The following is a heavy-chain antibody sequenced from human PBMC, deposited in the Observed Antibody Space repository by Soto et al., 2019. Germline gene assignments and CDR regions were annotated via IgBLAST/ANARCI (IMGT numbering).Heavy chain of an antibody. V-gene: IGHV1-2*04. D-gene: IGHD3-10*01. Sequence: GASVKVSCKASGYTFTGYYMHWVRQAPGQGLEWMGWINPNSGGTNYAQKFQGWVTMTRDTSISTAYMELSRLRSDDTAVYYCARDRRFGESNDAFDIWGQGTMVTVSS. CDR1: GYTFTGYY. J-gene: IGHJ3*02. CDR3: ARDRRFGESNDAFDI. CDR2: INPNSGGT.